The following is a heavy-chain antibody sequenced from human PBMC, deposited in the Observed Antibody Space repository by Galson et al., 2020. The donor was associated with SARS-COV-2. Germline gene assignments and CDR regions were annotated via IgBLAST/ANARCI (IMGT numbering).Heavy chain of an antibody. V-gene: IGHV3-33*06. Sequence: GGSLRLSCVASGFDFSNFGMHWVRQVPGKGLEWVALIYYDGSHKDYRDSVRGRFSISRDNSGNTLYLQMNNLRAGDTAVYYCVKVAGGPSNFYGSGSSTYYGLDVWGQGTTVTVSS. J-gene: IGHJ6*02. CDR2: IYYDGSHK. D-gene: IGHD3-10*01. CDR1: GFDFSNFG. CDR3: VKVAGGPSNFYGSGSSTYYGLDV.